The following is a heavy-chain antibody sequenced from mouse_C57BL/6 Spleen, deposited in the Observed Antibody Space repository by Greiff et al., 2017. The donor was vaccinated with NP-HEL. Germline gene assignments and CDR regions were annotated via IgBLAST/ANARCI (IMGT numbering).Heavy chain of an antibody. CDR3: ARYSDYDAAY. D-gene: IGHD2-4*01. V-gene: IGHV1-61*01. J-gene: IGHJ3*01. CDR2: IYPSDSET. CDR1: GYTFTSYW. Sequence: QVQLQQPGAELVRPGSSVKLSCKASGYTFTSYWMDWVKQRPGQGLEWIGNIYPSDSETHYNQKFKDKATLTVDKSSSTAYMQLSSLTSEDSAVYYCARYSDYDAAYWGQGTLVTVSA.